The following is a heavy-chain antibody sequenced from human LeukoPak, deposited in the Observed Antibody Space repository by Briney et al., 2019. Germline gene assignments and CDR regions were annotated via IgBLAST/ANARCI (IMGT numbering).Heavy chain of an antibody. J-gene: IGHJ3*02. D-gene: IGHD3-10*01. CDR3: ARRAMVRGAPRAFDI. CDR1: GYTFTGYY. V-gene: IGHV1-2*02. Sequence: ASVKVSCKASGYTFTGYYMHWVRQAPGQGLEWMGWINPNSGGTNYAQKFQGRVTMTRDTSISTAYMELSSLRSEDTAVYYCARRAMVRGAPRAFDIWAKGQWSPSLQ. CDR2: INPNSGGT.